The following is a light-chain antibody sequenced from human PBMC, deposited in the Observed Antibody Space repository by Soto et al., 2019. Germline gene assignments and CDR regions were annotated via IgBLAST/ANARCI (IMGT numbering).Light chain of an antibody. J-gene: IGLJ3*02. V-gene: IGLV2-14*01. CDR1: SSDIGAYNY. Sequence: QSALTQPASVSGSPGQSTTISCTGTSSDIGAYNYVSWYQQHPGKAPKLIIYDVSNRPSGVSNRVSGSKSGNTASLTISGLQAEDEAAYYCSSCTSTSTPVVFGGGTKLTVL. CDR2: DVS. CDR3: SSCTSTSTPVV.